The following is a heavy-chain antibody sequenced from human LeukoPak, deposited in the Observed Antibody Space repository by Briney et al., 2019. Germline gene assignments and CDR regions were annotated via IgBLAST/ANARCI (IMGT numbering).Heavy chain of an antibody. CDR3: ARHTGYYDSSGYIDY. Sequence: SETLSLTCTVSGGSISSSSYYWGWIRQPPGKGLEWIGSIYYSGSTYNNPSLKSRVTISVDTSKNQSSLKLSSVTAADTAVYYCARHTGYYDSSGYIDYWGQGTLVTVSS. CDR2: IYYSGST. V-gene: IGHV4-39*01. J-gene: IGHJ4*02. D-gene: IGHD3-22*01. CDR1: GGSISSSSYY.